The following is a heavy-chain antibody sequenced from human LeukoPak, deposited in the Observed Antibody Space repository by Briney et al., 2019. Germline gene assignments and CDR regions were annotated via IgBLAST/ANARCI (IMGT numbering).Heavy chain of an antibody. Sequence: GGSLRLSCVASGLTLSREGLHWIRQAPGKGLEWVAVISSDENSKYYADSVRGRFTVSRVHSKNTLYLQMNSLRADDTAVYYCAKAHCSSTSCSRADNWGQGTLVTVSS. V-gene: IGHV3-30*18. CDR1: GLTLSREG. CDR2: ISSDENSK. CDR3: AKAHCSSTSCSRADN. D-gene: IGHD2-2*01. J-gene: IGHJ4*02.